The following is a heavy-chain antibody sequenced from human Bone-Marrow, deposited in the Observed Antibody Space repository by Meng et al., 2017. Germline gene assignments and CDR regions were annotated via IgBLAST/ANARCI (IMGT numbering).Heavy chain of an antibody. CDR3: ARYSGRKRGYYYGMDV. J-gene: IGHJ6*02. CDR1: GFTFSSYE. V-gene: IGHV3-48*03. CDR2: ISDSGRII. D-gene: IGHD5-12*01. Sequence: GESLKISCAASGFTFSSYEMNWVRQAPGKGLEGVSYISDSGRIIYYADSVKGRFTISRDDAKNSLFLQMNSLRADETAVYYCARYSGRKRGYYYGMDVWGQGTTVTVSS.